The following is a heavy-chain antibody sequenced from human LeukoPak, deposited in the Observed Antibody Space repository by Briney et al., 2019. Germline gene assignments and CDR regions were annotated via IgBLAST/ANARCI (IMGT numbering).Heavy chain of an antibody. J-gene: IGHJ4*02. CDR2: ISGSGGST. CDR3: AKLGYYDYVWGSYRFYYFDY. CDR1: GFTFSSYA. Sequence: GGSLRLSCAASGFTFSSYAMSWVRQAPGKGLEWVSAISGSGGSTYYADSVKGRFTIPRDNSKNTLYLQMNSLRAGDTAVYYCAKLGYYDYVWGSYRFYYFDYWGQGTLVTVSS. V-gene: IGHV3-23*01. D-gene: IGHD3-16*02.